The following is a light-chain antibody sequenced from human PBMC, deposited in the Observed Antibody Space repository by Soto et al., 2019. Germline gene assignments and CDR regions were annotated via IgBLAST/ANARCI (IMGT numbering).Light chain of an antibody. J-gene: IGLJ3*02. CDR3: SSYTTTNTLWV. Sequence: QSALTQPASVSGSPGQSITISCTGSSSDVGGYHYVSWYQQYPGKAPKLVISEVSNRPSGVSHRFSGSKSGNTASLTISGLQAEDEADYFCSSYTTTNTLWVFGGGTQLTVL. CDR1: SSDVGGYHY. V-gene: IGLV2-14*01. CDR2: EVS.